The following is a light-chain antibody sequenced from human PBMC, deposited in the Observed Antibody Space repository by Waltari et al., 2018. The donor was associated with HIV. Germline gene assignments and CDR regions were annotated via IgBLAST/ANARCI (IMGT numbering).Light chain of an antibody. Sequence: QSVLTQSPSVSGAPGQRVTISSTGTSSNIGAGYDVHWFQHLPGTAPKLLVYSDNNRPSGVPDRFSASKSGTSASLAISGLQVDDEATYYCQSYDSSLSAYVFGPGTKVTVL. CDR3: QSYDSSLSAYV. CDR1: SSNIGAGYD. J-gene: IGLJ1*01. CDR2: SDN. V-gene: IGLV1-40*01.